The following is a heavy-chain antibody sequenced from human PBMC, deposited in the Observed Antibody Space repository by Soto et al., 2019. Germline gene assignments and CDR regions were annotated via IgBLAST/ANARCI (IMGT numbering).Heavy chain of an antibody. D-gene: IGHD3-3*01. CDR2: IWYDGSNK. CDR1: GFTFSSYG. Sequence: QVQLVESGGGVVQPGRSLRLSCAASGFTFSSYGMHWVRQAPGKGLEWVAVIWYDGSNKYYADSVKGRFTISRDNSKNTLYLQMNSLRAEDTAVYYCARGGNYDFWSGNFYYYYGMDVWGQGTTVTVSS. CDR3: ARGGNYDFWSGNFYYYYGMDV. V-gene: IGHV3-33*01. J-gene: IGHJ6*02.